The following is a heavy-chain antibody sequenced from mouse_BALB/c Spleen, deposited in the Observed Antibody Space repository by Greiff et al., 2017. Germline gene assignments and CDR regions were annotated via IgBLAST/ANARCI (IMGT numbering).Heavy chain of an antibody. CDR3: ARNYYGYAWFAY. CDR1: GFTFSSYA. D-gene: IGHD2-2*01. CDR2: ISSGGST. Sequence: EVHLVESGGGLVKPGGSLKLSCAASGFTFSSYAMSWVRQTPEKRLEWVASISSGGSTYYPDSVKSRFTISRDNARNILYLQMSSLRSEATAMYYCARNYYGYAWFAYWGQGTLVTVSA. V-gene: IGHV5-6-5*01. J-gene: IGHJ3*01.